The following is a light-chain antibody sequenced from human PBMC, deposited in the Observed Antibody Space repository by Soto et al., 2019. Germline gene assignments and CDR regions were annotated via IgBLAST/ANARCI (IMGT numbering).Light chain of an antibody. V-gene: IGKV3-11*01. J-gene: IGKJ5*01. Sequence: EIVLTQSPATLSLSPGERSTLSCRASQSVSTYLAWYQQKPGQAPRLLMHDASSRATGIPVRFSGSGAVTDFTLTISSLEPEDSAVYYCQQRSNWPSITFGQGTRLEIK. CDR2: DAS. CDR1: QSVSTY. CDR3: QQRSNWPSIT.